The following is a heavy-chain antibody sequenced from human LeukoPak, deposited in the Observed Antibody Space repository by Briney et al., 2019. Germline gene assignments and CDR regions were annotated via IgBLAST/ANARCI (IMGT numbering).Heavy chain of an antibody. CDR2: ISHAGST. CDR1: GGSISNGSFY. D-gene: IGHD3/OR15-3a*01. V-gene: IGHV4-31*03. J-gene: IGHJ2*01. Sequence: SETLSLTCTVSGGSISNGSFYWNWIRQHPVRGLEWIGYISHAGSTFYNPSLKTGVTISADMSGNHFSLRLTSVSDADTAVYYCARDIGPRMGLAVRKWYFELWGPGTLVTVSS. CDR3: ARDIGPRMGLAVRKWYFEL.